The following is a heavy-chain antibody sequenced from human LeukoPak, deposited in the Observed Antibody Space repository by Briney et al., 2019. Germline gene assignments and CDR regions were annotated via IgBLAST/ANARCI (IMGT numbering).Heavy chain of an antibody. J-gene: IGHJ4*02. Sequence: GSLRLSCAASGFTFSSYAMHWVRQAPGKGLEWVAVISYDGTNKYYADSVRGRFTISRDNAKNSLHLQMNSLRGEDTAVYYCARDPSEASHPYYFDYWGQGTLVTVSS. CDR2: ISYDGTNK. V-gene: IGHV3-30*04. CDR1: GFTFSSYA. CDR3: ARDPSEASHPYYFDY.